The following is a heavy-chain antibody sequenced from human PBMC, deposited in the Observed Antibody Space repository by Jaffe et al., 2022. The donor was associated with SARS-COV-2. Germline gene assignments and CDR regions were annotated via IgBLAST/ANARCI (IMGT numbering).Heavy chain of an antibody. CDR2: ISSDGNNK. V-gene: IGHV3-30*04. CDR1: GFTFSDSV. D-gene: IGHD4-4*01. J-gene: IGHJ3*02. Sequence: QVQLVESGGGVVQPGKSLILSCGVSGFTFSDSVIHWVRQSPSKGLEWVAVISSDGNNKYYADSLKGRFTISRDNSKNTLYLQVNSLRAEDAAVYYCAREIGVTDAFDIWGQGTMVTVSS. CDR3: AREIGVTDAFDI.